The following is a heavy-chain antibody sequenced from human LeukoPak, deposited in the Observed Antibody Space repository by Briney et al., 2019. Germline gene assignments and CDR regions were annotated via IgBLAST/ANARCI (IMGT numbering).Heavy chain of an antibody. V-gene: IGHV4-39*07. CDR2: INHSGST. CDR1: GGSITSGDYY. D-gene: IGHD3-10*01. CDR3: AREHYYGSGVFDY. J-gene: IGHJ4*02. Sequence: PSETLSLTCTVSGGSITSGDYYWSWIRQPPGKGLEWIGEINHSGSTNYNPSLKNRVTISVDTSKNQFSLKLSSVTAADTAVYYCAREHYYGSGVFDYWGQGTLVTVSS.